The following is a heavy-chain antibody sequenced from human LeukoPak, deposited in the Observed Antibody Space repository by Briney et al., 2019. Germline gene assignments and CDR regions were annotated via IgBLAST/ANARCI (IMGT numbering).Heavy chain of an antibody. CDR1: GGTFSSYT. CDR2: IIPIFGTA. Sequence: SVKVSCKASGGTFSSYTITWVRQAPGQGLEWMGRIIPIFGTANYAQKFQGRVTITADESTSTAYMELSSLRSEDTAVYYCATDSRLYGSGSLDYWGQGTLVTVSS. J-gene: IGHJ4*02. D-gene: IGHD3-10*01. CDR3: ATDSRLYGSGSLDY. V-gene: IGHV1-69*13.